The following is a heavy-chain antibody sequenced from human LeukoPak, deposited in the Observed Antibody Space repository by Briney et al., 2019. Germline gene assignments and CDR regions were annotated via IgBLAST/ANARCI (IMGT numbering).Heavy chain of an antibody. CDR3: ARAYMVRGVIGAFDI. J-gene: IGHJ3*02. D-gene: IGHD3-10*01. V-gene: IGHV4-59*01. CDR1: GGSTSSYY. CDR2: IYYSGSA. Sequence: SETLSLTCTVSGGSTSSYYWSWIRQPPGKGLEWIRYIYYSGSANYNPSLKSRVTISVDKSKNQFSLKLSSVTAADTAVYYCARAYMVRGVIGAFDIWGQGTMVTVSS.